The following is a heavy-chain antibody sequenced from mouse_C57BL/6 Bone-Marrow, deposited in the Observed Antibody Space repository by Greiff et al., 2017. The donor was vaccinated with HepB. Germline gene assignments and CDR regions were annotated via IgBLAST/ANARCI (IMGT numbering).Heavy chain of an antibody. CDR1: GYAFTNYL. CDR2: INPGSGGT. CDR3: ARARYYGPYWYVDV. V-gene: IGHV1-54*01. Sequence: QVQLQQSGAELVRPGTSVKVSCKASGYAFTNYLIEWVKQRPGQGLEWIGVINPGSGGTNYNEKFKGKATLTADKSSSTAYMQLSSLTSEDSAVYFCARARYYGPYWYVDVWGTGTTVTVSS. D-gene: IGHD1-2*01. J-gene: IGHJ1*03.